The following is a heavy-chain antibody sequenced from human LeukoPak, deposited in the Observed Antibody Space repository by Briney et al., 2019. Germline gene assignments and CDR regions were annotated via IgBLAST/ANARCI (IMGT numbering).Heavy chain of an antibody. D-gene: IGHD1-26*01. CDR2: ISAYNGKT. CDR1: GFSFSSYG. Sequence: ASVRVSFKASGFSFSSYGFSWVRQAPGQGLGWMGWISAYNGKTNYAQKFQGRVTMTTDTSTTTVYMDLRSLRSDDTAVYFCARGGALTSLDSWGQGTLITVSS. J-gene: IGHJ4*02. CDR3: ARGGALTSLDS. V-gene: IGHV1-18*01.